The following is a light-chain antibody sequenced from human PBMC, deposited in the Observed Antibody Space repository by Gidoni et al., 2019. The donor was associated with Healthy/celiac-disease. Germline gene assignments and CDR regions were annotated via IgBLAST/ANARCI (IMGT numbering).Light chain of an antibody. V-gene: IGKV3-15*01. Sequence: EIEMTRSPATLSGSPGERATLSFRASQSVSSYLAWYLQKPGQAPRLLIYGVSTRATGIPARFSGSGSGTEFTLTISSLQSEDFAVYYCQQYNNLPKTFGQGTKVEIK. J-gene: IGKJ1*01. CDR1: QSVSSY. CDR3: QQYNNLPKT. CDR2: GVS.